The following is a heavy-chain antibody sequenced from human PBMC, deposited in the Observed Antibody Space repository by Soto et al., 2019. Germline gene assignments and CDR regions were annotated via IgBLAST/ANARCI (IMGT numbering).Heavy chain of an antibody. CDR3: ARVGYCSGGSCYSYYYYMDV. Sequence: GGSLRLSCAASGFTFSSYSMNWVRQAPGKGLEWVSSISSSSSYIYYADSVKGRFTISRDNAKNSLYLQMNSLRAEDTAVYYCARVGYCSGGSCYSYYYYMDVWGKGTTVTVSS. V-gene: IGHV3-21*01. J-gene: IGHJ6*03. CDR2: ISSSSSYI. D-gene: IGHD2-15*01. CDR1: GFTFSSYS.